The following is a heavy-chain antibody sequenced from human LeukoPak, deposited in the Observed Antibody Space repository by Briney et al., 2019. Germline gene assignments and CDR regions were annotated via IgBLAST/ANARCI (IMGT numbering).Heavy chain of an antibody. Sequence: GGSLRLSCAASGFTFSSYAMHWVRQAPGKGLEWVAVISYDGSNKYYADSVKGRFTISRDNSKNTLYLQMNSLRAEDTAVYCCARDLAYDFWSGSKTYYYYGMDVWGQGTTVTVSS. J-gene: IGHJ6*02. CDR1: GFTFSSYA. V-gene: IGHV3-30-3*01. D-gene: IGHD3-3*01. CDR2: ISYDGSNK. CDR3: ARDLAYDFWSGSKTYYYYGMDV.